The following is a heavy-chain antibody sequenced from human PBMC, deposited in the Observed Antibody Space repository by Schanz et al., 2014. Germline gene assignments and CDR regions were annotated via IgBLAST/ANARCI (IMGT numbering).Heavy chain of an antibody. D-gene: IGHD2-15*01. CDR1: GDSITGVSRY. CDR3: ARHRDEMATVSSPFDY. J-gene: IGHJ4*02. CDR2: DCISATD. Sequence: QVQLQASGPGLVKPSETLSLTCSVSGDSITGVSRYWGWIRQPPGKGLEWIASDCISATDYVNESLQSRVSISIDRRKNQLSLKVTSVTAADTAVYFCARHRDEMATVSSPFDYWGQGILVTVSS. V-gene: IGHV4-39*01.